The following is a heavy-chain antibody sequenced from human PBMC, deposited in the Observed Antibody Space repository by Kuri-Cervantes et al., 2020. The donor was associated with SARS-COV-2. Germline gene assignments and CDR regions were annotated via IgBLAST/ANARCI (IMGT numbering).Heavy chain of an antibody. CDR1: GFTFSSYW. D-gene: IGHD3-10*01. Sequence: GESLKISCAASGFTFSSYWMSWVRQAPGKGLEWVTFISYDGSSRYYADSVKGRFTISRDNSKNTLYLQMNSLRAVDTAVYYCAKGSLYYYGSGGGDYRGQGTLVTVSS. CDR2: ISYDGSSR. J-gene: IGHJ4*02. CDR3: AKGSLYYYGSGGGDY. V-gene: IGHV3-30*18.